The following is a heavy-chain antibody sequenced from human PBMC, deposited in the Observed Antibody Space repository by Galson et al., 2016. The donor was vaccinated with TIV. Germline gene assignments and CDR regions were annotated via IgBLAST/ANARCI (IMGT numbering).Heavy chain of an antibody. Sequence: SVKVSCKASGGTLSTYTISWVRQAPGQGLEWMGRIILVVGLANYAQKFQGRFTITADRSTTTAYMELRSLTSEDTAVYFCARSWTEVGFYDSPAGFDFWGPGTKVTVSS. V-gene: IGHV1-69*02. CDR3: ARSWTEVGFYDSPAGFDF. D-gene: IGHD2/OR15-2a*01. J-gene: IGHJ3*01. CDR2: IILVVGLA. CDR1: GGTLSTYT.